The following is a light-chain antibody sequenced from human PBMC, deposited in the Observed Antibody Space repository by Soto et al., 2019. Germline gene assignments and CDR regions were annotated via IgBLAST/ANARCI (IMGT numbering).Light chain of an antibody. CDR3: AAWDDSLNGYV. J-gene: IGLJ1*01. Sequence: QSVLTQPPSASGTPGQRVTISCSGSSSNIGSNTVNWYQQLPGTAPKLLIYRNNQRPSGVPDRFSGSKSGTSASLAIGGLQSEDEADYYCAAWDDSLNGYVFGTGTKLTVL. V-gene: IGLV1-44*01. CDR2: RNN. CDR1: SSNIGSNT.